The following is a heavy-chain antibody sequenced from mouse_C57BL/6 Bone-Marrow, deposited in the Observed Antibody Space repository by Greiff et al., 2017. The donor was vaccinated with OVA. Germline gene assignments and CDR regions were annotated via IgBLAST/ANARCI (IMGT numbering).Heavy chain of an antibody. Sequence: DVMLVESGGGLVQPGGSLKLSCAASGFTFSDYYMYWVRQTPEKRLEWVAYISNGGGSTYYPDTVKGRFTISRDNAKNTLYLQMSRLKSEDTAMYYCAIYDGYYGAYWGQGTLVTVSA. V-gene: IGHV5-12*01. CDR3: AIYDGYYGAY. D-gene: IGHD2-3*01. CDR1: GFTFSDYY. J-gene: IGHJ3*01. CDR2: ISNGGGST.